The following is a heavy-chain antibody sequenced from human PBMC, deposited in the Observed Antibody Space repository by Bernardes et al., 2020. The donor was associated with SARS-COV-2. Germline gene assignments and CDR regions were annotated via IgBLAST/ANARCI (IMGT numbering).Heavy chain of an antibody. CDR3: ARANYGLLWFGESYYYYGMDV. V-gene: IGHV4-61*02. Sequence: SETLSPTCTVSVGSISSGSYYWSWIRQPAGKGLEWIGRIYTSGSTNYNPSLKSRVTISVDTSKNQFSLKLSSVTAADTAVYYCARANYGLLWFGESYYYYGMDVWGQGTTVTVSS. CDR2: IYTSGST. J-gene: IGHJ6*02. CDR1: VGSISSGSYY. D-gene: IGHD3-10*01.